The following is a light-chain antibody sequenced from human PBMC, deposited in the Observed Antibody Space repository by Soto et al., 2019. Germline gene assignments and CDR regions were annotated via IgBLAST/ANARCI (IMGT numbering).Light chain of an antibody. CDR2: LGS. Sequence: EIVLTQSPLSLPVTPGEPASISCRSSQSLLHSNGYDSLDWYLQKPGQSPQLLIYLGSNRASGVPARFSGSGSGTDFTLKISRVEADGVGVYYCMQALQSPPTFGQGTKVEIK. CDR1: QSLLHSNGYDS. V-gene: IGKV2-28*01. CDR3: MQALQSPPT. J-gene: IGKJ1*01.